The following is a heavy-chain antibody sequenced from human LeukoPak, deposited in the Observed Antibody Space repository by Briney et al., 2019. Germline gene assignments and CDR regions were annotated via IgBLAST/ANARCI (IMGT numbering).Heavy chain of an antibody. D-gene: IGHD6-13*01. CDR3: AKAIAATGRWWIFDY. CDR2: IHSGGTT. CDR1: GFTVGSNY. V-gene: IGHV3-53*01. J-gene: IGHJ4*02. Sequence: PGGSLRLSCAASGFTVGSNYMNWVRQAPGKGLEWVSVIHSGGTTYYADSVKGRFTISRDNPKNAQYLQMSSLRAEDTAVYYCAKAIAATGRWWIFDYWGQGTLVTVSS.